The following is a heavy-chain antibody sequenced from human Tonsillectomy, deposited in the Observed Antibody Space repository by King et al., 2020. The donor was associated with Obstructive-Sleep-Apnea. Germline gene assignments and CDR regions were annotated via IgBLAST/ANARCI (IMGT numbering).Heavy chain of an antibody. CDR3: TRDQSGGSGSYYWYFDL. J-gene: IGHJ2*01. Sequence: VQLVESGGGLVQPGRSLRLSCTASGFTFGDYAMSWFRQAPGKGLEWVGFIRSKAYGGTTEYAASVKGRFTISRDDSKSIAYLQMNSLKTEDTAVYYCTRDQSGGSGSYYWYFDLWGRGTLVTVSS. D-gene: IGHD3-10*01. CDR2: IRSKAYGGTT. CDR1: GFTFGDYA. V-gene: IGHV3-49*03.